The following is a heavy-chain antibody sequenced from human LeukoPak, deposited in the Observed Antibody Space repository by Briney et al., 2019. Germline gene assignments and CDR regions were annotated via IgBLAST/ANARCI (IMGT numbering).Heavy chain of an antibody. Sequence: PGGSLRLSCAASGFSFSNYAMYWVRQAPGKGLEWVSSISSSSYIYYADSVKGRFTISRDNAKNSLYLQMNSLRAEDTAVYYCARETYGDTDYWGQGTLVTVSS. J-gene: IGHJ4*02. CDR2: ISSSSYI. CDR1: GFSFSNYA. V-gene: IGHV3-21*01. CDR3: ARETYGDTDY. D-gene: IGHD4-17*01.